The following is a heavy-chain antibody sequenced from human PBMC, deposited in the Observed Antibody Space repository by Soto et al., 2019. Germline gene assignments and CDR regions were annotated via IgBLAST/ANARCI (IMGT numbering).Heavy chain of an antibody. V-gene: IGHV1-18*04. Sequence: QVQLLQSGAAVKKLGASVKVSCKASGSTFTSYGISWVRQAPGQGLEWMGWISAYNGNTNYAQKLQGSVTMSTDTSTSTAYMELRRLRSDDTAVEYCARDRSRFDQPLDYWGQGTLVTVSS. CDR3: ARDRSRFDQPLDY. J-gene: IGHJ4*02. D-gene: IGHD3-16*01. CDR1: GSTFTSYG. CDR2: ISAYNGNT.